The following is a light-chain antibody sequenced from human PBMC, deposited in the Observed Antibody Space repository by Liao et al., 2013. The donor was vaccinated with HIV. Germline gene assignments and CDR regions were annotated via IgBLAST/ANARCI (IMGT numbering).Light chain of an antibody. CDR2: HDS. J-gene: IGLJ3*02. CDR3: QSADSSGTCPV. Sequence: SYVLTQPPSVSVAPGKTARITCGGNNIGIKNVNWYQQKPGQAPVLVIHHDSDRPSGIPERFSGSSSGTTVTLTISGVQAEDEADYYCQSADSSGTCPVFGGGTKLTVL. CDR1: NIGIKN. V-gene: IGLV3-21*01.